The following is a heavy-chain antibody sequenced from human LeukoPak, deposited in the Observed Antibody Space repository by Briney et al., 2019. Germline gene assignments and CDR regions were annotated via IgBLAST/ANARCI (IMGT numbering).Heavy chain of an antibody. Sequence: GESLKISCKGSGYSFTSYWIGWVRQMPGKGLEWMGIIYPGDSDTRYSPSFQGQVTISADKSISTAYLQWSSLKASDTAMYYCARSLRYFDWLLPDGDAFDIWGQETMVTVSS. J-gene: IGHJ3*02. V-gene: IGHV5-51*01. CDR3: ARSLRYFDWLLPDGDAFDI. CDR1: GYSFTSYW. CDR2: IYPGDSDT. D-gene: IGHD3-9*01.